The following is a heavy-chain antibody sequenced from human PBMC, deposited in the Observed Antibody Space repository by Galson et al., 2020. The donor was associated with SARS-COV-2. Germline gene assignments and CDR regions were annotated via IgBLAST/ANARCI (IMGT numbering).Heavy chain of an antibody. D-gene: IGHD4-17*01. CDR1: GFTFSSYS. CDR3: ARGTMTTVTDYMDV. V-gene: IGHV3-48*01. Sequence: GGSLRLSCAASGFTFSSYSMNWVRQAPGKGLEWVSYISSSSSTIYYADSVKGRFTISRDNAKNSLYLQMNSLRAEDTAVYYCARGTMTTVTDYMDVWSKGTTVTISS. J-gene: IGHJ6*03. CDR2: ISSSSSTI.